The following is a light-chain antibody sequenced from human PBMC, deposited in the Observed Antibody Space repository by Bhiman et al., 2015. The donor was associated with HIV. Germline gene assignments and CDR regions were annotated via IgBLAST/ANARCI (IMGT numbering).Light chain of an antibody. CDR1: RSDVGHSDF. V-gene: IGLV2-8*01. J-gene: IGLJ3*02. Sequence: QSALTQPLSASGSPGQSLTISCTGSRSDVGHSDFVSWYRQYPGKAPTIILYEVDKRPSGVPDRFSGSKFGNTASLTISELQTEDEADYHCSSNAGSYILFGGGTKLTVL. CDR3: SSNAGSYIL. CDR2: EVD.